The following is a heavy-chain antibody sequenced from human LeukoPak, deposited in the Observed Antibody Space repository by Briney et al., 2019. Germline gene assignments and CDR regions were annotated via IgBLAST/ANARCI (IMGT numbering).Heavy chain of an antibody. V-gene: IGHV3-49*04. CDR2: IRSKAYGGTT. J-gene: IGHJ4*02. CDR1: GFTFGDFA. Sequence: GGSLRLSCTASGFTFGDFALGWVRQSRGEGLEWVGFIRSKAYGGTTEYAASVKGRFTISRDDSKSITYLQMSSLKSEDTGVYYCTTTRTITSIWYYFDYWGQGALVTVSS. D-gene: IGHD6-13*01. CDR3: TTTRTITSIWYYFDY.